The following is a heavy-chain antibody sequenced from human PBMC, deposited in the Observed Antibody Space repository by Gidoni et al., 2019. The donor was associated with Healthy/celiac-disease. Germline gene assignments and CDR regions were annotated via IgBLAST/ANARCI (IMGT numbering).Heavy chain of an antibody. J-gene: IGHJ4*02. V-gene: IGHV3-30*02. CDR2: IRYDGSNK. D-gene: IGHD6-13*01. Sequence: QVQLVESGGGVVQPGGSLRLSCAASGFTFSSYGMHWVRQAPGKGLEWVAFIRYDGSNKYYADSVKGRFTISRDNSKNTLYLKMNSLRAEDTAVYYCAKDLSSSWYDYWGQGTLVTVSS. CDR1: GFTFSSYG. CDR3: AKDLSSSWYDY.